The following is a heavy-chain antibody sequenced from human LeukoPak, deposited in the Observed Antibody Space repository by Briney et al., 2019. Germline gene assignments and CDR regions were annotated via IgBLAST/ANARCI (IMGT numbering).Heavy chain of an antibody. D-gene: IGHD4-23*01. CDR2: IYSGGST. CDR3: ARYEGGNPYYFDY. CDR1: GFTVSSNY. Sequence: GGSLRLSCAASGFTVSSNYMSWVRQAPGKGLEWVSVIYSGGSTYYADSVKGRFTTSRDNSKNTLYLQMNSLRAEDTAVYYCARYEGGNPYYFDYWGQGTLVTVSS. V-gene: IGHV3-66*01. J-gene: IGHJ4*02.